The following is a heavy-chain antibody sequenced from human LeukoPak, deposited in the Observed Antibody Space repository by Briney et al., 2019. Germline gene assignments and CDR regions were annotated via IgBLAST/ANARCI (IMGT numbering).Heavy chain of an antibody. CDR1: GFTFSSYS. CDR2: ISSSSSTI. D-gene: IGHD6-19*01. V-gene: IGHV3-48*01. CDR3: AANPKGYSSGWYFFY. Sequence: GGSLRLSCAASGFTFSSYSMNWVRQAPGKGLEWVSYISSSSSTIYYADSVKGRFTISRDNSKNTLYLQMNSLRAEDTAVYYCAANPKGYSSGWYFFYWGQGTLVTVSS. J-gene: IGHJ4*02.